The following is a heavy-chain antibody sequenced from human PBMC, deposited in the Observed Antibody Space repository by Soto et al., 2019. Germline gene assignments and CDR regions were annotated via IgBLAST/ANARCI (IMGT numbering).Heavy chain of an antibody. CDR2: INHSGST. D-gene: IGHD3-9*01. V-gene: IGHV4-34*01. J-gene: IGHJ6*02. CDR1: GGSFSGYY. Sequence: SETLSLTCAVYGGSFSGYYWSWIRQPPGKGLEWIGEINHSGSTNYNPSLKSRVTISVDTSKNQSSLKLSSVTAADTAVYYCARVKDLRYFDWLPTYGMDVWGQGTTVTV. CDR3: ARVKDLRYFDWLPTYGMDV.